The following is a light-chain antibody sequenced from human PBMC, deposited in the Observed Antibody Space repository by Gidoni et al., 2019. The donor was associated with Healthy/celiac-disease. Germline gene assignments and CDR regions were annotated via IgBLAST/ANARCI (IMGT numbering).Light chain of an antibody. Sequence: ETVLTQSPGTLSLSPGERATLSCRASQSVSSTYLAWYQQKPGQAPRLLIYGASRRATGIPDRFSGSGAGTDFTLTISRLEPEDFAVYYCQQYDSSPRTFGQXTKVEIK. CDR3: QQYDSSPRT. CDR2: GAS. CDR1: QSVSSTY. J-gene: IGKJ1*01. V-gene: IGKV3-20*01.